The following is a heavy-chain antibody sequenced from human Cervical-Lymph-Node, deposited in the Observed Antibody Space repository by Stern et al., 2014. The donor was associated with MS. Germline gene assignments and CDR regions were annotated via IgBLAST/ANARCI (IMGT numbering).Heavy chain of an antibody. V-gene: IGHV1-2*02. J-gene: IGHJ6*02. Sequence: VQLVQSGAEVKKPGASVQVSCKASGFTFSNYYIHWLRQAPGQRPEWMGRISPKNGATNHAPKFQGRVTMTRVTSIGLVSMEVTGLRFDDTAVYYCAENMDVWGQGTMVTVSS. CDR3: AENMDV. CDR1: GFTFSNYY. CDR2: ISPKNGAT.